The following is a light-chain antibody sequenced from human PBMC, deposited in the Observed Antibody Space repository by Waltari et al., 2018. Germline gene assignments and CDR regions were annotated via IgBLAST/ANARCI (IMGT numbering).Light chain of an antibody. J-gene: IGKJ3*01. CDR3: MQALQAPHT. Sequence: EIVMTQSPLSLPVTPGESASISCRSSQSLLRSDAHIYLAWYVQKPGQSPQLRMYLGPNRADGVPDGFRGSASGTDFTLRISKVEDEDVGVYYCMQALQAPHTFGPGTKVDIK. CDR2: LGP. V-gene: IGKV2-28*01. CDR1: QSLLRSDAHIY.